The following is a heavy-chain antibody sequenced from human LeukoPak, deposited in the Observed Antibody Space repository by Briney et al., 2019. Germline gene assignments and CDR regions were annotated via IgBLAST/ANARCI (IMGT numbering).Heavy chain of an antibody. J-gene: IGHJ3*02. D-gene: IGHD2-21*01. CDR1: GYTFTGYY. V-gene: IGHV1-2*02. CDR3: APAYCGGDCCFRSAAFDI. Sequence: GASVKVSCKASGYTFTGYYMHWVRQAPGQGLEWMGWINPNSGGTNYAQKFQGRVTMTRDTSISTAYMELSRLRSDDTAMYYCAPAYCGGDCCFRSAAFDIWGQGTMVTVSS. CDR2: INPNSGGT.